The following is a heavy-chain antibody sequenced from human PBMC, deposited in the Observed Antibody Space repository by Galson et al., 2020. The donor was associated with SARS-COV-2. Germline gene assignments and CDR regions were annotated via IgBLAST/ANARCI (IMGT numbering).Heavy chain of an antibody. D-gene: IGHD3-16*01. V-gene: IGHV4-39*07. CDR2: IYYSGST. Sequence: SETLSLTCTVSGGSISSSSYYWGWIRQPPGKGLEWIGSIYYSGSTYYNPSLKSRVTISVDTSKNQFSLKLSSVTAADTAVYYCASVVCEGGESYYYYYGMYVWGQGTTVTVSS. J-gene: IGHJ6*02. CDR1: GGSISSSSYY. CDR3: ASVVCEGGESYYYYYGMYV.